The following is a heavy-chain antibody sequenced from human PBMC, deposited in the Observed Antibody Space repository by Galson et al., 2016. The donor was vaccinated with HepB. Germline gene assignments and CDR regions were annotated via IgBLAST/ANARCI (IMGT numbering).Heavy chain of an antibody. V-gene: IGHV4-4*02. CDR2: VYQSGST. J-gene: IGHJ6*02. D-gene: IGHD3-10*01. Sequence: SETLSLTCAVSGGPVYSSYWWTWVRQAPGKGLEWIGEVYQSGSTNYNPSLKSRVTISVDTSDNRFYLKVASVTAADTGVYYCAGNRGLGLGKYYGMDVWGQGTTVIVSS. CDR1: GGPVYSSYW. CDR3: AGNRGLGLGKYYGMDV.